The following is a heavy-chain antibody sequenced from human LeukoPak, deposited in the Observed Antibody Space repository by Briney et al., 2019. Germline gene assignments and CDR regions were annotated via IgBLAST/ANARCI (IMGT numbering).Heavy chain of an antibody. V-gene: IGHV4-4*02. CDR2: IYHSGST. J-gene: IGHJ5*02. CDR3: ARAGVTPSYSSSWYDNWFDP. Sequence: SETLSLTCAVSGGSISSSNWWSWVRQPPGKGLEWIGEIYHSGSTNYNPSLKSRVTISVDKSKNQFSLKLSSVTAADTAVYYCARAGVTPSYSSSWYDNWFDPWGQGTLVTVSS. D-gene: IGHD6-13*01. CDR1: GGSISSSNW.